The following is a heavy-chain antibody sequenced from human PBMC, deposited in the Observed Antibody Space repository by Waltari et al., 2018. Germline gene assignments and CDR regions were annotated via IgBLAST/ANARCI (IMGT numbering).Heavy chain of an antibody. CDR1: GGTFSSYA. CDR2: IIPILGIA. D-gene: IGHD3-22*01. CDR3: ARDYDSSGYYRFDY. J-gene: IGHJ4*02. V-gene: IGHV1-69*04. Sequence: QVQLVQSGAEVKQPGSSVKVSCKASGGTFSSYAISWVRQAPGQGLEWMGRIIPILGIANYAQKFQGRVTITADKSTSTAYMELSSLRSEDTAVYYCARDYDSSGYYRFDYWGQGTLVTVSS.